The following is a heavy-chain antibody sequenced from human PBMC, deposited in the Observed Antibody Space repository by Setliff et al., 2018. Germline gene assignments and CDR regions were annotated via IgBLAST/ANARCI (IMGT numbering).Heavy chain of an antibody. J-gene: IGHJ4*02. CDR1: DDSITSYY. Sequence: PSETLSLTCRLSDDSITSYYWSWIRQPPGKGLEWLGYVYYDGTTNYNPTLKGRLTISVDTSNNQFSLRLTSVTAADAAVYYCARQRGNSGFLDFWGQGALVTVSS. V-gene: IGHV4-59*13. D-gene: IGHD5-12*01. CDR2: VYYDGTT. CDR3: ARQRGNSGFLDF.